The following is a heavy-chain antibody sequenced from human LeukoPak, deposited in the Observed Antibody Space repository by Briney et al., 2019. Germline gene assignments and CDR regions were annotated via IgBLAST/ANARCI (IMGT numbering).Heavy chain of an antibody. Sequence: PGGSLRLSCAASGFTFSSYSINWVRQAPGKGLEWVSSISSSSSYIYYADSVKGRFTISRDSAKNSLYLQMNSLRAEDTAVYYCARDVSRRKGFDYWGQGTLVTVSS. CDR3: ARDVSRRKGFDY. CDR2: ISSSSSYI. V-gene: IGHV3-21*01. D-gene: IGHD2-8*01. CDR1: GFTFSSYS. J-gene: IGHJ4*02.